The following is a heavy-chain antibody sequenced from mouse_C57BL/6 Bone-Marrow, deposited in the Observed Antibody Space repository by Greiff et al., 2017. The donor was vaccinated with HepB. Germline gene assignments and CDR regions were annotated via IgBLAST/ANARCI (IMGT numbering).Heavy chain of an antibody. CDR1: GYTFTDYE. Sequence: PLQQSGAELVRPGASVTLSCKASGYTFTDYEMHWVKQTPVHGLEWIGAIDPETGGTAYNQKFKGKAILTADKSSSTAYMELRSLTSEDSAVYYCTRSDDGYYRYWFAYWGQGTLVTVSA. D-gene: IGHD2-3*01. J-gene: IGHJ3*01. CDR2: IDPETGGT. V-gene: IGHV1-15*01. CDR3: TRSDDGYYRYWFAY.